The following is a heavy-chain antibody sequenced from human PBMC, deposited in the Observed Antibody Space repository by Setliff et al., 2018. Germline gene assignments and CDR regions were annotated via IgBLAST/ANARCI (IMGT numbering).Heavy chain of an antibody. Sequence: PGGSLRLSCAASGFTFSDYYMNWIRQAPGKGLEWISYISSSGTSIYYADSVKGRFTISKDNAKNSLYLQMNSLRAEDTAVYYCARSGGSASASWFDSWGQGTLVTVSS. D-gene: IGHD2-15*01. V-gene: IGHV3-11*04. CDR1: GFTFSDYY. CDR2: ISSSGTSI. CDR3: ARSGGSASASWFDS. J-gene: IGHJ5*01.